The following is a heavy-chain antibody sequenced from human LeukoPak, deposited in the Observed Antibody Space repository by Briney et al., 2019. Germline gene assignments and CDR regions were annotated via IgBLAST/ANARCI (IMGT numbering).Heavy chain of an antibody. CDR2: IIPIFGTA. CDR3: ARAVGYYDSSVYSALAAFDI. V-gene: IGHV1-69*05. Sequence: SVKVSCKASGGTFSSYAISWVRQAPGQGLEWMGGIIPIFGTANYAQKFQGRVTITTDESTSTAYMELSSLRSEDTAVYYCARAVGYYDSSVYSALAAFDIWGQGTMVTVSS. D-gene: IGHD3-22*01. J-gene: IGHJ3*02. CDR1: GGTFSSYA.